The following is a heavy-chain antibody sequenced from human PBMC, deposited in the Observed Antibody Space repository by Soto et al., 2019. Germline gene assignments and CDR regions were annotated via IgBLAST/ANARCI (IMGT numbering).Heavy chain of an antibody. J-gene: IGHJ4*02. CDR2: IIPILGIA. V-gene: IGHV1-69*02. CDR1: GGTFSSYT. Sequence: QVQLVQSGAEVKKPGSSVKVSCKASGGTFSSYTISWVRQAPGQGLEWMGRIIPILGIANYAQKFQGRVTSTADKSTSTPYMELGSLRSEDTAVYSCARGELVATASDKVDPNFDYWGQGTLVTVSS. D-gene: IGHD5-18*01. CDR3: ARGELVATASDKVDPNFDY.